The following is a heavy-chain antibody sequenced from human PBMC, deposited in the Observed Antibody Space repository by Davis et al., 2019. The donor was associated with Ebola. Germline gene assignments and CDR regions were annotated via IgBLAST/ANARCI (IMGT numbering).Heavy chain of an antibody. CDR1: GFTFSSYW. J-gene: IGHJ6*02. D-gene: IGHD1-26*01. V-gene: IGHV3-7*01. Sequence: GGSLRLSCAASGFTFSSYWMSWVRQAPGKGLEWVANIQQAGIEKYYVDAVKGRFTIPRDNAKNSLYLQMNSLRAEDTAVYYCARDEWELLREYYYYGMDVWGQGTTVTVSS. CDR2: IQQAGIEK. CDR3: ARDEWELLREYYYYGMDV.